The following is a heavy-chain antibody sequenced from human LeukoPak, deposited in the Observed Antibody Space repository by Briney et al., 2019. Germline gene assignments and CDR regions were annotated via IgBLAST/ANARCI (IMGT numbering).Heavy chain of an antibody. J-gene: IGHJ4*02. Sequence: PSESLSLTCAVSGYSISSGYYWGWIRQPPGKGLEWIGSIYYSGSTYYNPSLKSRVTISVDTSKNQFSLKLSSVTAADTAVYYCAREGLCSGGSCTFDYWGQGTLVTVSS. V-gene: IGHV4-38-2*02. CDR1: GYSISSGYY. CDR3: AREGLCSGGSCTFDY. D-gene: IGHD2-15*01. CDR2: IYYSGST.